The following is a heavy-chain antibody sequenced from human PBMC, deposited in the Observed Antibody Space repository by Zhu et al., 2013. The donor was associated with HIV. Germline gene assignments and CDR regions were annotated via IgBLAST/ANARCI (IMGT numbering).Heavy chain of an antibody. D-gene: IGHD4-4*01. V-gene: IGHV1-2*07. Sequence: QLHLVQSGPEVKKPGASVKVSCKASGYTFTDYYMHWVRQAPGQGLEWMGWINPNSGATNYAHKFQGRVTMTRDTSITTAYMELSRLKSDDTAVYYCTRAPSLHKDFGRRNWFDPWGQGTLVTVSS. CDR2: INPNSGAT. J-gene: IGHJ5*02. CDR3: TRAPSLHKDFGRRNWFDP. CDR1: GYTFTDYY.